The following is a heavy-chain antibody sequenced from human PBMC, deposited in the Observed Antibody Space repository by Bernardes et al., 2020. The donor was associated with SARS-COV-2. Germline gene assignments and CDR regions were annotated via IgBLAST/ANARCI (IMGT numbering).Heavy chain of an antibody. J-gene: IGHJ6*02. Sequence: SETLSLTCTVSGGSISSYYWSWIRQPPGKGLEWIGYIYYSGSTNYNPSLKSRVTISVDTSKNQFSLKLSSVTAADTAVYYCARHVSSTSLYGMDVWGQGTTVTVSS. CDR2: IYYSGST. CDR3: ARHVSSTSLYGMDV. V-gene: IGHV4-59*08. CDR1: GGSISSYY. D-gene: IGHD2-2*01.